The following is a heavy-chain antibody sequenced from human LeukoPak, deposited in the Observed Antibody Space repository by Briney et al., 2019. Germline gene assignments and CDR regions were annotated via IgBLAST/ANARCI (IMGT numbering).Heavy chain of an antibody. CDR2: INPNSGGT. Sequence: ASVKVSCKASGYTFTGYYMHWVRQATGQGLEWMGWINPNSGGTNYAQKFQGRVTMTRDTSISTAYMELSRLRSDDTAVYYCAREGYCSGGSCYPNWFDPWGQGTLVTVSS. J-gene: IGHJ5*02. D-gene: IGHD2-15*01. CDR3: AREGYCSGGSCYPNWFDP. V-gene: IGHV1-2*02. CDR1: GYTFTGYY.